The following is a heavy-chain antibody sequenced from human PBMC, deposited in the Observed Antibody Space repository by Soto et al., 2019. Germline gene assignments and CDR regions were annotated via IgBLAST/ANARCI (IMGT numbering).Heavy chain of an antibody. Sequence: QVQLQESGPGLVKPSQTLSLTCTVSGGSISSGGYYWNWIRQHPGKGLEWIGYMYNSGNTYYNPSLKSRVTVSVDTSKNQFSLKLSSVTAADTAVYYCARSLVYYAFDSWGQGTVVTVSS. J-gene: IGHJ3*02. V-gene: IGHV4-31*03. D-gene: IGHD1-26*01. CDR1: GGSISSGGYY. CDR2: MYNSGNT. CDR3: ARSLVYYAFDS.